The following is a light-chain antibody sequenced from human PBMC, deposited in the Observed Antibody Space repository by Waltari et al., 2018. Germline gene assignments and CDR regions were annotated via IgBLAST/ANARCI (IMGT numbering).Light chain of an antibody. CDR3: QVWHSTFDHPV. V-gene: IGLV3-21*02. Sequence: YVLTQSPSVSVAPGQTATITCGGIKIESKTVPWYQRKPGQAPVLVVYDDSARPSGIPDRFSGSNSGDPATLTISRVEAGDEADYYCQVWHSTFDHPVFGGGTKLTVL. J-gene: IGLJ2*01. CDR1: KIESKT. CDR2: DDS.